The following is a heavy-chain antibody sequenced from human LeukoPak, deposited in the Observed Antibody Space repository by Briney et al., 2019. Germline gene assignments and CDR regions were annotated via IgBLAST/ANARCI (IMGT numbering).Heavy chain of an antibody. CDR2: IYNSENI. D-gene: IGHD3-3*01. V-gene: IGHV4-61*02. J-gene: IGHJ4*02. CDR1: GGSISSGGYY. Sequence: SETLSLTCTVSGGSISSGGYYWTWIRQPAGKGLEWIGRIYNSENINYNPSLKSRVTISLDTSKNQFSLELTSVTAADTAVYYCARVVQPPDFWSGYAFDYWGQGTLVIVSS. CDR3: ARVVQPPDFWSGYAFDY.